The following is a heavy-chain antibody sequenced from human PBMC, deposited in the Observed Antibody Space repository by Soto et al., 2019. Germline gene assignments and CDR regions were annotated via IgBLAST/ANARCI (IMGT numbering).Heavy chain of an antibody. CDR1: GGTFSSYA. CDR2: IIPIFGTA. V-gene: IGHV1-69*06. Sequence: GASVKVSCKASGGTFSSYAISWVRQAPVQGLEWMGGIIPIFGTANYAQKFQGRVTITADKSTSTAYMELSSLRAEDTAVYCCARAGVTTAQWFEPWGHGSLVSVSS. CDR3: ARAGVTTAQWFEP. J-gene: IGHJ5*02. D-gene: IGHD4-17*01.